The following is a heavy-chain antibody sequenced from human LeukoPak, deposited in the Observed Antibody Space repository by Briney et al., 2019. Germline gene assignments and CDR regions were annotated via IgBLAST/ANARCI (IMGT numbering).Heavy chain of an antibody. Sequence: SETLSLTCTVSGGSMSIYYWSWIRQPPGKGLECVGYIYYSGSTHYNPALKSRVTISVDTSKNQFSLKLSSVTTADTAVYYCARGRDYHDSTGYYAWGQGTLVTVSS. CDR1: GGSMSIYY. CDR2: IYYSGST. V-gene: IGHV4-59*01. J-gene: IGHJ5*02. CDR3: ARGRDYHDSTGYYA. D-gene: IGHD3-22*01.